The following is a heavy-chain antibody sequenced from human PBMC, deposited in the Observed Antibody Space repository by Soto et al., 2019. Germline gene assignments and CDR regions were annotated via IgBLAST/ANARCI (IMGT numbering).Heavy chain of an antibody. V-gene: IGHV4-34*01. D-gene: IGHD3-3*01. CDR1: GGSFSGFY. CDR3: ARGHYDFWSGYSTSYYYYGLDV. CDR2: INDSGRT. Sequence: QVQLQLWGAGLLKPSETLSLTCAVSGGSFSGFYWNWVRQSPAKGLEWIGEINDSGRTNYNPSLTSRVTISADTAKNQFSLIMTSVTAADTAVYFCARGHYDFWSGYSTSYYYYGLDVWGPGTTVTVSS. J-gene: IGHJ6*02.